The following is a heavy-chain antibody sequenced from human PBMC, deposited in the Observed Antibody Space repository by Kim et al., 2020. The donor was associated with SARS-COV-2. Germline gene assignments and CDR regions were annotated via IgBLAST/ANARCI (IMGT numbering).Heavy chain of an antibody. CDR2: IKSKTDGGTT. CDR3: TTEEGYCSGGSCYSDAFDI. CDR1: GFTFSNAW. V-gene: IGHV3-15*01. Sequence: GGSLRLSCAASGFTFSNAWMSWVRQAPGKGLEWVGRIKSKTDGGTTDYAAPVKGRFTISRDDSKNTLYLQMNSLKTEDTAVYYCTTEEGYCSGGSCYSDAFDIWGQGTMVTVSS. J-gene: IGHJ3*02. D-gene: IGHD2-15*01.